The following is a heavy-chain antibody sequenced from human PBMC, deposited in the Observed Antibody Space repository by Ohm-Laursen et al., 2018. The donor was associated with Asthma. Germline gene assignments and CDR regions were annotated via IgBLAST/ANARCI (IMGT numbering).Heavy chain of an antibody. V-gene: IGHV3-11*01. J-gene: IGHJ4*02. D-gene: IGHD4-17*01. CDR1: GFTFSDYY. CDR3: ARDPPVTTVTTVEYFDH. Sequence: SLRLSCSASGFTFSDYYMSWIRQAPGKGLEWVSYISSSGSTIYYADSVKGRFTISRDNAKSSLYLQMNSLTAEDTAVYYCARDPPVTTVTTVEYFDHWGQGTLVTVSS. CDR2: ISSSGSTI.